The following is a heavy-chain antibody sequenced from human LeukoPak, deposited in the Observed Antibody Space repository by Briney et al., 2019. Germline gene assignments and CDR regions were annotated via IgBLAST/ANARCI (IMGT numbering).Heavy chain of an antibody. J-gene: IGHJ4*02. Sequence: PGGSLRLSCAASGFXFSSYWIHWVRQAPGKGLVWVSRIDTDGSFTSYADSVRGRFTISRDNAKNTLYLQMSSLRAEDTAVYYCIRGTVGAPGNDYWGQGTLVTVSS. CDR1: GFXFSSYW. V-gene: IGHV3-74*01. D-gene: IGHD1-26*01. CDR2: IDTDGSFT. CDR3: IRGTVGAPGNDY.